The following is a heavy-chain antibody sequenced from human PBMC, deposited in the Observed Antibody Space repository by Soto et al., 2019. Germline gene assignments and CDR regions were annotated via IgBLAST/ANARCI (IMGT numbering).Heavy chain of an antibody. J-gene: IGHJ4*02. Sequence: GGSLRLSCAASGFTFSSYAMSWVRQAPGKGLEWVSAISGSGGNTYYADSVKGRFTISRDNSKNTLYLQMNSLRAEDTAVYYCAKAGYGANKYFDYWGQGTLVTVSS. D-gene: IGHD4-17*01. CDR3: AKAGYGANKYFDY. CDR2: ISGSGGNT. CDR1: GFTFSSYA. V-gene: IGHV3-23*01.